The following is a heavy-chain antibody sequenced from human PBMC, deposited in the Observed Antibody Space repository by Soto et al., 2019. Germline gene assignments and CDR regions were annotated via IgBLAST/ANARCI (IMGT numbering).Heavy chain of an antibody. Sequence: SETLSLTCTVSGGSISSGDYYWSWIRQPPGKGLEWIGYIYYSGSTYYNPSLKSRVTISVDTSKNHFSLRLSSVTAADTAVYYCARNYYDFWSGIRRWYFDYWGQGTLVTVSS. CDR2: IYYSGST. CDR3: ARNYYDFWSGIRRWYFDY. CDR1: GGSISSGDYY. D-gene: IGHD3-3*01. V-gene: IGHV4-30-4*01. J-gene: IGHJ4*02.